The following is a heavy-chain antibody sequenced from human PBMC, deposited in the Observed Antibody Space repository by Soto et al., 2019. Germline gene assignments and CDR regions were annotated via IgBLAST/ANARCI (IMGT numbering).Heavy chain of an antibody. CDR1: GFTFSSYA. V-gene: IGHV3-30-3*01. CDR3: ARDRTLFGTGSTYYFDY. Sequence: QVQLVESGGGVVQSGRSLRLSCAASGFTFSSYAMHWVRQAPGKGLKWVAVMSYDGTNKYYADSVKGRFTISRDNSKNTLYLQMNSLRAEDTAVYYCARDRTLFGTGSTYYFDYWGQGTLVAVSS. CDR2: MSYDGTNK. D-gene: IGHD1-1*01. J-gene: IGHJ4*02.